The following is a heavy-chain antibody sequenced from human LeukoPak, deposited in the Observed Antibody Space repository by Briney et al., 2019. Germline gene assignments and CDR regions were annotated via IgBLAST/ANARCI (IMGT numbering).Heavy chain of an antibody. D-gene: IGHD2-2*03. Sequence: SETLSLTCTVSGGSISSYYWSWIRQPPGKGLEWIGYIYYSGSTNYNPSLKSRVTISVDTSKNQFSLKLSSVTAADTAVYYCARDAVGLTRWFDPWGQGTLVTVSS. CDR1: GGSISSYY. V-gene: IGHV4-59*01. CDR3: ARDAVGLTRWFDP. CDR2: IYYSGST. J-gene: IGHJ5*02.